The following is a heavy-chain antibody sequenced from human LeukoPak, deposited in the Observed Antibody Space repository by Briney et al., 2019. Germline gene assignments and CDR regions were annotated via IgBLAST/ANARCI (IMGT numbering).Heavy chain of an antibody. V-gene: IGHV4-59*12. CDR1: GGSISGYY. J-gene: IGHJ4*02. Sequence: PSETLSLTCSVSGGSISGYYWSWIRQPPGKGLEWIGYLYYSGSTNYNPSLKSRVTISVDTPKNQFSLKLSSVTAADTAVYYCARDNPTYGITDYWGQGTLVTVSS. CDR3: ARDNPTYGITDY. CDR2: LYYSGST. D-gene: IGHD1-7*01.